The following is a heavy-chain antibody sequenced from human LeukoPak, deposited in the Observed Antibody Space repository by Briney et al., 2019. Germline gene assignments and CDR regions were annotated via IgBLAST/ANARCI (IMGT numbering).Heavy chain of an antibody. CDR1: GFTFDDYA. J-gene: IGHJ3*02. D-gene: IGHD4-17*01. Sequence: GGSLRLSCAASGFTFDDYAMHWVRQAPGKGLEWVSGISWNSGSIGYADSVKGRFTISRDNAKNSLHLQMNSLRAEDTALYYCAKDNFPTVTPYDAFDIWGQGTMVTVSS. V-gene: IGHV3-9*01. CDR3: AKDNFPTVTPYDAFDI. CDR2: ISWNSGSI.